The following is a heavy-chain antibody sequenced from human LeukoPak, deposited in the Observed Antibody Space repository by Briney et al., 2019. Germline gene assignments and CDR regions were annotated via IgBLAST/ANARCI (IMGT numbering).Heavy chain of an antibody. J-gene: IGHJ3*02. D-gene: IGHD6-19*01. Sequence: ASVKVSCKASGDTLTSYYMHWARQAPGQGLEWMGIINPSGGSTTYAQKFQGRVTMTRDTSTSTVYMELSSLRSEDTAVYYCAREGIAVALGGAFDIWGQGTMVTVSS. CDR3: AREGIAVALGGAFDI. CDR2: INPSGGST. CDR1: GDTLTSYY. V-gene: IGHV1-46*01.